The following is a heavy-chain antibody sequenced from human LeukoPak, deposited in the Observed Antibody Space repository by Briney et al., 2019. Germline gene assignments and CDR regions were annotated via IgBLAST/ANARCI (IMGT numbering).Heavy chain of an antibody. CDR2: IIPHSGGT. D-gene: IGHD2-8*01. V-gene: IGHV1-2*02. CDR1: GYTLTDYY. Sequence: GASVKVSCKASGYTLTDYYIHWVRQAPGQDLEWMGFIIPHSGGTSYEQKLQGRVTMTRDMSIGTFYMELSSLRSDDTAVYYCSTEDKYCTTPNCGAYWGQGTLVTVSS. CDR3: STEDKYCTTPNCGAY. J-gene: IGHJ4*02.